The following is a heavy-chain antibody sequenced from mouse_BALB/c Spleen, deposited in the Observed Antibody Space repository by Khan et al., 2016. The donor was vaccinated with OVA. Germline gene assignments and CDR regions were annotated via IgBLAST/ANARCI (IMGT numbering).Heavy chain of an antibody. V-gene: IGHV2-6-1*01. CDR3: ARQPYYHYNSMDY. CDR1: GFTLTNYG. D-gene: IGHD2-10*01. J-gene: IGHJ4*01. CDR2: IWSDGST. Sequence: VQLQESGPGLVAPSQTLSITCTISGFTLTNYGVHWVRQPPGKGLEWLVVIWSDGSTTYYSDLKSRLTISTDNSNSQVFLKLNSLQTDDTAMYVSARQPYYHYNSMDYWGQGTSVTVSS.